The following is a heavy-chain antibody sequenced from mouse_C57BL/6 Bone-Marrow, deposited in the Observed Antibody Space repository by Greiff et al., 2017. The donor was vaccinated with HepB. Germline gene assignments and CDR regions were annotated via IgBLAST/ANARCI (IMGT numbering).Heavy chain of an antibody. CDR1: GYSITSGYY. CDR3: ARVGTGSAMDY. J-gene: IGHJ4*01. Sequence: EVHLVESGPGLVKPSQSLSLTCSVTGYSITSGYYWNWIRQFPGNKLEWMGYISYDGSNNYNPSLKNRISITRDTSKNQFFLKLNSVTTEDTATYYCARVGTGSAMDYWGQGTSVTVSS. CDR2: ISYDGSN. D-gene: IGHD4-1*01. V-gene: IGHV3-6*01.